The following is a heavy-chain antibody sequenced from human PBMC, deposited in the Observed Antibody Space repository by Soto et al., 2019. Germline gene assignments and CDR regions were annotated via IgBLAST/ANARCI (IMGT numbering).Heavy chain of an antibody. J-gene: IGHJ5*02. CDR3: AKGEIGDKNWFDP. CDR1: GGTFSSYA. Sequence: ASVKVSCKASGGTFSSYAISWVRQAPGQGLEWMGGIIPIFGTANYAQKFQGRVTITADESTSTAYMELSSLRSEDTAVDYCAKGEIGDKNWFDPWGQGSLVTVSS. CDR2: IIPIFGTA. D-gene: IGHD2-21*01. V-gene: IGHV1-69*13.